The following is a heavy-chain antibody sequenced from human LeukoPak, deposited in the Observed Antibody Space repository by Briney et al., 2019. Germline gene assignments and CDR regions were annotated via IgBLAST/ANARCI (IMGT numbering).Heavy chain of an antibody. J-gene: IGHJ4*02. D-gene: IGHD3-22*01. CDR2: ISYSGST. CDR1: GGSISNYF. CDR3: ARTYDSSGYYYAFDY. V-gene: IGHV4-59*12. Sequence: PSETLSLTCTVSGGSISNYFWSWIRQPPGKGLEWIGYISYSGSTNSNPSLKSRVTISVDTSKNQFSLKLSSVTAADTAVYYCARTYDSSGYYYAFDYWGQGTLVTVSS.